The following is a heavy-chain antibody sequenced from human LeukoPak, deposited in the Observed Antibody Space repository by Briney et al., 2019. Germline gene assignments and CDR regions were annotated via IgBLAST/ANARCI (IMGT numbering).Heavy chain of an antibody. V-gene: IGHV4-59*01. Sequence: SETLSLTCTVSGGSINSYYWSWIRQPPGKGLEWIGYIYYSGSTNYNPSLKSRVTISVDTSKNQFSLKLSSVTAADTAVYYCAKSWGGYSSGWSIDYWGQGTLVTVSS. D-gene: IGHD6-19*01. CDR1: GGSINSYY. J-gene: IGHJ4*02. CDR2: IYYSGST. CDR3: AKSWGGYSSGWSIDY.